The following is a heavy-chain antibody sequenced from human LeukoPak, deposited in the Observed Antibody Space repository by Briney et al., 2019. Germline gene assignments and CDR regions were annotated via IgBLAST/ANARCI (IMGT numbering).Heavy chain of an antibody. CDR2: MYYSGST. CDR1: GCTIMSSSYY. J-gene: IGHJ5*02. Sequence: PAETLSLTCTVSGCTIMSSSYYWGWHRRPQGMGRVGFGSMYYSGSTYDKPSHDSLVTMSADTSKNQFSLKLSSVTAADTAVYYCARLVPPVSGWFDHWGQGTLVTVSS. D-gene: IGHD2-2*01. V-gene: IGHV4-39*01. CDR3: ARLVPPVSGWFDH.